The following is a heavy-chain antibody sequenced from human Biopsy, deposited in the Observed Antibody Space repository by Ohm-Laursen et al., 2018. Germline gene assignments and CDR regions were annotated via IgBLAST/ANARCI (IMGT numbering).Heavy chain of an antibody. V-gene: IGHV4-59*01. CDR3: ARATNSTGWPYYYFYGMDV. CDR1: GGSISSDY. CDR2: IYYSGST. D-gene: IGHD2/OR15-2a*01. Sequence: SETLSLTCSVSGGSISSDYWSWIRQPPGKGLEWTGYIYYSGSTNYNPSLKSRVTISVDTSKNQFSLRLNSVTVADTAVYYCARATNSTGWPYYYFYGMDVWGQGTTVTVSS. J-gene: IGHJ6*02.